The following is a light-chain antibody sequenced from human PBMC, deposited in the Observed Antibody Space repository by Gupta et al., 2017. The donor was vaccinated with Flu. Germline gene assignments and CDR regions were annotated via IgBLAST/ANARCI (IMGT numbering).Light chain of an antibody. CDR1: TGAVTDDHY. Sequence: QAVVTQEPSLTVSPGGTIPLTCGSSTGAVTDDHYPYWFQQRPGLAPSALIYNTIHTHPWTPARFSASLLGGKAALTLSGAQPEDEADYYCLLQYGGARRVFGGGTKLTVL. CDR3: LLQYGGARRV. J-gene: IGLJ3*02. V-gene: IGLV7-46*01. CDR2: NTI.